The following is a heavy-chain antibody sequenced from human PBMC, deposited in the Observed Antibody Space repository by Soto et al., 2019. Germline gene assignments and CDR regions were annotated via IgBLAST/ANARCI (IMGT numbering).Heavy chain of an antibody. Sequence: ASVKVSCKASGYTFTSYDINWVRQATGQGLEWMGWMNPNSGNTGYAQKIQGRDTMTRNTSISTAYMELSSLRSEDTAVYYCARDARKYYDLWSGNDAFDIWGQGTMVTVS. J-gene: IGHJ3*02. V-gene: IGHV1-8*01. D-gene: IGHD3-3*01. CDR1: GYTFTSYD. CDR2: MNPNSGNT. CDR3: ARDARKYYDLWSGNDAFDI.